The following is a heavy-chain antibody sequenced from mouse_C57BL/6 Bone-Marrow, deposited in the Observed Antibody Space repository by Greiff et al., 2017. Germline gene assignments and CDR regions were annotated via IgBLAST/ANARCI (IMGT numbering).Heavy chain of an antibody. D-gene: IGHD2-4*01. J-gene: IGHJ4*01. CDR3: ARRIYYDFMDF. V-gene: IGHV1-39*01. CDR1: GYSFTDYN. Sequence: EVKLLESGPELVKPGASVKISCKASGYSFTDYNMNWVKQSNGKSLEWIGVINPNNGTTSYNQKFKGKATLTVDQSSSTAYMQLNSLTSEDSAVYYYARRIYYDFMDFWGRGTSVTVSS. CDR2: INPNNGTT.